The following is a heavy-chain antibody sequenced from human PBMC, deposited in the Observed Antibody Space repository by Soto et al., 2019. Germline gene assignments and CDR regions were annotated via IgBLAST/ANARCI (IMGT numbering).Heavy chain of an antibody. CDR1: GYTFSSYG. D-gene: IGHD3-22*01. CDR3: ARDRYYDSSGYYGLDY. V-gene: IGHV1-18*01. J-gene: IGHJ4*02. Sequence: GASVKVSCKTSGYTFSSYGISWVRQAPGQGLEWMGWIGAYNGNTIYAQMLQDRVTMTTDTSTSTAYMELRSLRSDDTAVYYCARDRYYDSSGYYGLDYWGQGTQVTVSS. CDR2: IGAYNGNT.